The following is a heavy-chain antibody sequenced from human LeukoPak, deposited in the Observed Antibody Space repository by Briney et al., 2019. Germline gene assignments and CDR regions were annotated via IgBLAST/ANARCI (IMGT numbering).Heavy chain of an antibody. Sequence: GGSLRLSCAASGFTFSSYAMNWVRQAPGKGLEWVSTISGSGLSTYYADSVKGRFTISRGNSNNTLYLQMNSLRAEDTAVYYCARDGSDILTGDAFDIWGQGTMVTVSS. V-gene: IGHV3-23*01. CDR1: GFTFSSYA. J-gene: IGHJ3*02. CDR3: ARDGSDILTGDAFDI. CDR2: ISGSGLST. D-gene: IGHD3-9*01.